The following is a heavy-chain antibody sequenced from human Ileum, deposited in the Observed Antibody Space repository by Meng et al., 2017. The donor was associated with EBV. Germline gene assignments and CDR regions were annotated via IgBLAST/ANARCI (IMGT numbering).Heavy chain of an antibody. CDR2: ISAYNGNT. CDR1: GYTFSNYG. CDR3: ARAGNGGSYYFTY. V-gene: IGHV1-18*01. Sequence: QVQAVQCGAGVNEGGDSVKVASKAFGYTFSNYGISWLRQAPGKGLEWMGWISAYNGNTNYAQNLQGRVTMTTDTSTGTAYMEVRSLRSDDTAVYYCARAGNGGSYYFTYWGQGTLVTVSS. J-gene: IGHJ4*02. D-gene: IGHD1-26*01.